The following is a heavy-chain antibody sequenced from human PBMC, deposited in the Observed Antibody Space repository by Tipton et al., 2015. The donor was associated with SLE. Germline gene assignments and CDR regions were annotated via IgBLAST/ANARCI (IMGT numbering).Heavy chain of an antibody. Sequence: TLSLTCIVSGGSISSSTYYSAWIRQPPVKGLEWIGSFYYSGTTSYHPSHKSRVTITVDTSKNQFSLKVISVSAADTAVYYCASGGYGSGSHYLGGWFDPWGRGTLVTVSS. CDR2: FYYSGTT. J-gene: IGHJ5*02. CDR1: GGSISSSTYY. CDR3: ASGGYGSGSHYLGGWFDP. V-gene: IGHV4-39*07. D-gene: IGHD3-10*01.